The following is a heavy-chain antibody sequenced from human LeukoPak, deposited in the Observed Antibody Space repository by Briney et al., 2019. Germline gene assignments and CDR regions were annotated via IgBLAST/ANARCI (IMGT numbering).Heavy chain of an antibody. CDR1: GYTFTSYY. CDR2: INPSGGST. Sequence: ASVEVSCKASGYTFTSYYMHWVRRAPGQGLEWMGIINPSGGSTSYAQKFQGRVTMTRDTSTSTVYMELSSLRSEDTAVYYCARDLIMITFGGGLDYWGQGTLVTVSS. V-gene: IGHV1-46*03. CDR3: ARDLIMITFGGGLDY. J-gene: IGHJ4*02. D-gene: IGHD3-16*01.